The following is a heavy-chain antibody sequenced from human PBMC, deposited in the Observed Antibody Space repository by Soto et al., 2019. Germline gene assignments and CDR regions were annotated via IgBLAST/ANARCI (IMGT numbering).Heavy chain of an antibody. V-gene: IGHV1-3*01. Sequence: ASVKVSCKASGYTFTSYAMHWVRQAPGQRLEWMGWINAGNGNTKYSQKFQGRVTIPRETSASTAYMELSSLRSEDTAVYYCARGAGYYDFWSGYYSSYNWFDPWGQGTLVTVSS. CDR2: INAGNGNT. CDR1: GYTFTSYA. D-gene: IGHD3-3*01. J-gene: IGHJ5*02. CDR3: ARGAGYYDFWSGYYSSYNWFDP.